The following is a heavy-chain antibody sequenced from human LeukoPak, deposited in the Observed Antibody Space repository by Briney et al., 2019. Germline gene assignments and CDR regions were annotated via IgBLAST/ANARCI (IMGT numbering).Heavy chain of an antibody. J-gene: IGHJ3*02. Sequence: GGSLRPSCAASGFTFSSYAMSWVRQAPGKGLEWVSAISGSGGSTYYADSVKGRFTISRDNSKNTLYLQMNSLRAEDTAVYCCAKDTYYYDSTAFDIWGQGTMVTVSS. V-gene: IGHV3-23*01. D-gene: IGHD3-22*01. CDR1: GFTFSSYA. CDR3: AKDTYYYDSTAFDI. CDR2: ISGSGGST.